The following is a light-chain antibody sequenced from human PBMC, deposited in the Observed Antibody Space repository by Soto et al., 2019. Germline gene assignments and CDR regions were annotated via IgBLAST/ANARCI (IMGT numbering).Light chain of an antibody. CDR3: QQYGSSPLT. J-gene: IGKJ4*01. CDR2: DAS. Sequence: EIVLTQSPDTLSLSPGERATLSCRASQSVRSNYLAWYQQKPGQAPRFLIYDASSRATGIPDRFSGSGSGTDFTHTISRLEPEDFAVYYCQQYGSSPLTFGGGTKV. V-gene: IGKV3-20*01. CDR1: QSVRSNY.